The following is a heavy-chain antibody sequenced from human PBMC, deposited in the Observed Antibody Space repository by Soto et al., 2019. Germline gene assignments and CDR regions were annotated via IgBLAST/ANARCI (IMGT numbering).Heavy chain of an antibody. V-gene: IGHV4-39*01. CDR3: ARKAWGYYYDRSGYFDL. D-gene: IGHD3-22*01. Sequence: QLQLQESGPGLVKPSETLSLTCTVSGGSISSSSYYWGWIRQPPGKGLEWIGNIYYSGSTYFNPSPKGPVTISVDTAKNQFSLKLSSVTAADTAVFYCARKAWGYYYDRSGYFDLWGRGTLVTVSS. CDR1: GGSISSSSYY. J-gene: IGHJ2*01. CDR2: IYYSGST.